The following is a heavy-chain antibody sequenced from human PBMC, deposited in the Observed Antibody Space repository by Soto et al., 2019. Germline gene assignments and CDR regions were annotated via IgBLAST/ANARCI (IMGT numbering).Heavy chain of an antibody. V-gene: IGHV4-30-2*06. CDR1: GASISYGGYS. Sequence: SETLSLTCTVSGASISYGGYSCSWIRQSPGKGLEWIGYINHLETTFYNPSFESRLTLSIDGTKNQLSLKLNSMTAADRAVYYCGRGGGYDSLEYWGQGILVTVSS. CDR2: INHLETT. J-gene: IGHJ4*02. CDR3: GRGGGYDSLEY. D-gene: IGHD5-12*01.